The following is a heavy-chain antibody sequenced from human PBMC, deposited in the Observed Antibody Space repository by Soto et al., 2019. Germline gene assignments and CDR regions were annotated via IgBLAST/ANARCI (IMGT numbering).Heavy chain of an antibody. D-gene: IGHD3-22*01. Sequence: PGGFLRLSCAASGFTFSYYYMSWIRQAPGKGLEWVSYISSSSSYTNYADSVKGRFTISRDNAKNSLYLQMNSLRAEDTAVYYCARDLMYYYDSSGSFDYWGQGTLVTVSS. CDR3: ARDLMYYYDSSGSFDY. J-gene: IGHJ4*02. V-gene: IGHV3-11*05. CDR1: GFTFSYYY. CDR2: ISSSSSYT.